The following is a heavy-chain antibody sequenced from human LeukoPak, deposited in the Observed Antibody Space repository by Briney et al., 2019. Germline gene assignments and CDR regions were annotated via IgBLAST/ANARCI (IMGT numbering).Heavy chain of an antibody. CDR3: ARPRPGYSYGPALDY. CDR1: GGTFSSYA. V-gene: IGHV1-69*06. D-gene: IGHD5-18*01. CDR2: IIPIFGTA. Sequence: GASVKLSCKASGGTFSSYAISWVRQAPGQGLEWMGGIIPIFGTANYAQKFQGRVTITADKSTSTAYMELSSLRSEDTAVYYCARPRPGYSYGPALDYWGQGTLVTVSS. J-gene: IGHJ4*02.